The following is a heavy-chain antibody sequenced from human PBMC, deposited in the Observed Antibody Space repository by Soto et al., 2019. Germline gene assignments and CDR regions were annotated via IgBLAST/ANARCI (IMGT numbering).Heavy chain of an antibody. V-gene: IGHV4-34*01. CDR2: INHSGST. J-gene: IGHJ4*02. D-gene: IGHD4-17*01. CDR1: GGSFSGYY. CDR3: ARGTLRDPHAGREGYYFDY. Sequence: QVQLQQWGAGLLKPSETLSLTCAVYGGSFSGYYWSWIRQPPGKGLEWIGEINHSGSTNSNPSLKSRVTISVDTSKNQFSLKLSSVTAADTAVYYCARGTLRDPHAGREGYYFDYWGQGTLVTVSS.